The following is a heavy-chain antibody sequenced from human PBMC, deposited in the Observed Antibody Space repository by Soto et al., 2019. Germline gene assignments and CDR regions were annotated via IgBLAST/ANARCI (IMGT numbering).Heavy chain of an antibody. CDR1: EFTFSSYG. CDR3: AKDTYYHDTTGYYVFDY. Sequence: QVQLVESGGDVVQPGRSLTLSCAASEFTFSSYGIHWVRQAPGKGLEWVAVISYDGSKKQYADSVKGRFTISRDNSKNTLHLQMNSLRAEETAVYYCAKDTYYHDTTGYYVFDYWGQGTLVTVSS. J-gene: IGHJ4*02. D-gene: IGHD3-22*01. V-gene: IGHV3-30*18. CDR2: ISYDGSKK.